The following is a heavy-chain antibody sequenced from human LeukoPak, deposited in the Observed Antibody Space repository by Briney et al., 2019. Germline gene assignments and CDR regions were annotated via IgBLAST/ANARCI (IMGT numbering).Heavy chain of an antibody. V-gene: IGHV1-2*02. Sequence: ASVKVSCKASGYTFTGYYMHWVRQAPGQGLGWMGWINPNSGGTNYAQKLQGRVTMTRDTSISTAYMELSRLRSDDTAVYYCARDPIYYGSGSQTDYYYSMDVWGKGTTVTVSS. CDR1: GYTFTGYY. CDR2: INPNSGGT. CDR3: ARDPIYYGSGSQTDYYYSMDV. D-gene: IGHD3-10*01. J-gene: IGHJ6*03.